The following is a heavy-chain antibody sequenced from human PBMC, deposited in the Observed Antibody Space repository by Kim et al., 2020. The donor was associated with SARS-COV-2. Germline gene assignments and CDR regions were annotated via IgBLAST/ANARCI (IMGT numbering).Heavy chain of an antibody. CDR3: ARAPRRLRAGGKYFQH. J-gene: IGHJ1*01. V-gene: IGHV4-34*01. Sequence: LKMRFTISVDTSKSQFTLKLSSVTAADTAVYYCARAPRRLRAGGKYFQHWGQGTLVTVSS. D-gene: IGHD3-16*01.